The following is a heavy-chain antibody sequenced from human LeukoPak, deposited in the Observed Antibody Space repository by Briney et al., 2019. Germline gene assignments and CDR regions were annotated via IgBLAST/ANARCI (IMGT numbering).Heavy chain of an antibody. D-gene: IGHD3-22*01. CDR2: VYYSGST. J-gene: IGHJ4*02. V-gene: IGHV4-59*13. Sequence: PSETLSLTCTVSGGSISSYYWSWIRQPPGKGLEWIGYVYYSGSTTYNPSLTSRVTISVDKSKNQFSLKLSSVTAADTAVYYCARAPYTSGFYFFDHWGQGTLVTVSS. CDR3: ARAPYTSGFYFFDH. CDR1: GGSISSYY.